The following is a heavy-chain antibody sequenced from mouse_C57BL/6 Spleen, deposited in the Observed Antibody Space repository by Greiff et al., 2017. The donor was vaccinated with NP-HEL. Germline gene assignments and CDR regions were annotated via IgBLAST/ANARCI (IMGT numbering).Heavy chain of an antibody. CDR3: ARSLYGSEGYYFDY. V-gene: IGHV1-55*01. D-gene: IGHD1-1*01. CDR1: GYTFTSYW. J-gene: IGHJ2*01. CDR2: IYPGSGST. Sequence: QVQLQQPGAELVKPGASVKMSCKASGYTFTSYWITWVKQRPGQGLEWIGDIYPGSGSTNYNEKFKSKATLTVDTSSSTAYMQLSSLTSEDSAVYYCARSLYGSEGYYFDYWGQGTTLTVSS.